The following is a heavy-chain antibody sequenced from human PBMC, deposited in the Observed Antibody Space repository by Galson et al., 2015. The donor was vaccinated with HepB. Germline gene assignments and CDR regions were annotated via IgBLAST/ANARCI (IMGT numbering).Heavy chain of an antibody. J-gene: IGHJ4*02. CDR2: IYSGGST. CDR1: GFTVSSNS. CDR3: ARGAVHYGDYRGDFDY. D-gene: IGHD4-17*01. Sequence: SLRLSCAASGFTVSSNSMGWVRQAPGKGLEWVSVIYSGGSTYYADSVKGRFTISRDNSKNTLYLQMNSLRAEDTAVYYCARGAVHYGDYRGDFDYWGQGTLVTVSS. V-gene: IGHV3-53*01.